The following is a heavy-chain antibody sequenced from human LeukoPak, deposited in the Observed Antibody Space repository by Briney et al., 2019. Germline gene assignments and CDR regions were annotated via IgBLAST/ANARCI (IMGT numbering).Heavy chain of an antibody. CDR1: GYTFTSYA. Sequence: EASVKVSCKASGYTFTSYAMNWVRQAPGQGLEWMGWINPNTGNPAYAQGFTGRFVFSLDTSVTTTYLQISGLKAEDTAVYYCARAYQPLGGLSFPDSWGQGTLVTVSS. D-gene: IGHD3-16*02. CDR3: ARAYQPLGGLSFPDS. CDR2: INPNTGNP. J-gene: IGHJ5*01. V-gene: IGHV7-4-1*02.